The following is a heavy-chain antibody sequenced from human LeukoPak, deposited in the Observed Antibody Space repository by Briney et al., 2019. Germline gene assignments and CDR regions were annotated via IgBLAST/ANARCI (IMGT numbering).Heavy chain of an antibody. CDR3: ARPGRERWLQSAVDY. D-gene: IGHD5-24*01. J-gene: IGHJ4*02. CDR2: IYPDDSDV. V-gene: IGHV5-51*01. CDR1: GYTFSDYW. Sequence: GESLKISCKGSGYTFSDYWIGWVRQMPGKGLEWMGIIYPDDSDVRYSPSFQGQVTISADKSINTAYLQWSSLKASDTAMYYCARPGRERWLQSAVDYWGQGTLVTVSS.